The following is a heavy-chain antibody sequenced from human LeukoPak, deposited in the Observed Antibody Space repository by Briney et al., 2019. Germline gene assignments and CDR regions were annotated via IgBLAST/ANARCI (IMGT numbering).Heavy chain of an antibody. CDR3: AKDPSYSSSSGWFDP. Sequence: ASVKVSCKASGYTFTGYYMHWVRQAPGQGLEWMGWINPNSGGTNYAQKFQGRVTMTRDTSISTAYMELSRLRSDDTAVYYCAKDPSYSSSSGWFDPWGQGTLVTVSS. J-gene: IGHJ5*02. V-gene: IGHV1-2*02. CDR1: GYTFTGYY. CDR2: INPNSGGT. D-gene: IGHD6-6*01.